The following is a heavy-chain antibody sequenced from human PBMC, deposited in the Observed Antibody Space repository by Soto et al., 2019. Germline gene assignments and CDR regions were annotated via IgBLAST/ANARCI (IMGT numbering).Heavy chain of an antibody. V-gene: IGHV1-69*01. Sequence: QVQLVQSGAEVKKPGSSVKVSCKASGGTFSSYAISWVRQAPGQGLEWMGGIIPIFGTPNYAQKFQGRVTITAGESTNTVYMELSSLRSEDTAVFYCAREYNWNSIYDGMDVWGQGTKVTVSS. CDR2: IIPIFGTP. J-gene: IGHJ6*02. CDR1: GGTFSSYA. CDR3: AREYNWNSIYDGMDV. D-gene: IGHD1-7*01.